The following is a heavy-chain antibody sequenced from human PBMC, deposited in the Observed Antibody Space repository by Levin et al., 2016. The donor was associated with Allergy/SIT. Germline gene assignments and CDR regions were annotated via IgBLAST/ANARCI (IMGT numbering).Heavy chain of an antibody. CDR2: IKSKTDGGTT. CDR3: TTDGGSENWEGSLQLPPLPSLYGMDV. J-gene: IGHJ6*02. Sequence: GESLKISCAASGFTFSYAWMSWVRQAPGKGLEWVGRIKSKTDGGTTDYAAPVKGRFTISRDDSKNTLYLQMNSLKTEDTAVYYCTTDGGSENWEGSLQLPPLPSLYGMDVWGQGTTVTVSS. D-gene: IGHD2-2*01. CDR1: GFTFSYAW. V-gene: IGHV3-15*01.